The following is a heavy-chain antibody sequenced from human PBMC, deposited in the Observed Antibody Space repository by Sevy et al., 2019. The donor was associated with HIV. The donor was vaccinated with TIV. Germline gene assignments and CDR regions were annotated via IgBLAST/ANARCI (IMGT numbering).Heavy chain of an antibody. J-gene: IGHJ3*01. CDR3: ARSGGGHPSDAFDF. CDR1: GGTFSSYA. CDR2: IIPIFGTA. V-gene: IGHV1-69*13. Sequence: ASVKVSCKASGGTFSSYAISWVRQAPGQGLEWMGGIIPIFGTANYAQKFQGRVTITADESTSTAYMELSILRSEDTAVYYCARSGGGHPSDAFDFWGQRTMVTVSS.